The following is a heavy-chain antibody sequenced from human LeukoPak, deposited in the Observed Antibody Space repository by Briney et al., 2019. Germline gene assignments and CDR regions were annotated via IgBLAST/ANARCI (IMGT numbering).Heavy chain of an antibody. CDR1: GFTVSSDY. CDR2: IYSGGST. J-gene: IGHJ3*02. CDR3: ARGQSYYEAFDI. V-gene: IGHV3-53*03. Sequence: PGGSLRFSCAASGFTVSSDYMSWVRQPPGKGLKWVSVIYSGGSTNYADSVNGRFTISRDNSKNTLHLQMNSLSVEDTAVYYCARGQSYYEAFDIWGQGTMVTVSS. D-gene: IGHD1-26*01.